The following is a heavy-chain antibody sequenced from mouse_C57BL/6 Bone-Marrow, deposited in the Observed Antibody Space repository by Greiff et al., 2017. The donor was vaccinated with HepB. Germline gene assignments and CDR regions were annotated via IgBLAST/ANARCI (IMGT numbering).Heavy chain of an antibody. Sequence: VQLQQPGTELVKPGASVKLSCKASGYTFTSYWMHWVKQRPGQGLEWIGNINPSNGGTNYNEKFKSKATLTVDKSSSTAYMQLSSLTSEDPAVYYCARSHYYYGSSYYAMDYWGQGTSVTVSS. CDR1: GYTFTSYW. J-gene: IGHJ4*01. CDR3: ARSHYYYGSSYYAMDY. D-gene: IGHD1-1*01. CDR2: INPSNGGT. V-gene: IGHV1-53*01.